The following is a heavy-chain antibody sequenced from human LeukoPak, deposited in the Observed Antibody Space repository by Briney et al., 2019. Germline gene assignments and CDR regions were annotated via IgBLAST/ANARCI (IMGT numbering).Heavy chain of an antibody. CDR2: ISSSSSTI. CDR1: GFTFSSYS. CDR3: ATDTYYDFWSGYSGDDY. D-gene: IGHD3-3*01. Sequence: GGSLRLSCAASGFTFSSYSMNWVRQAPGKGLEWVSYISSSSSTIYYADSVKGRFTISRDNAKNSLYLQMNSLRAEDTAVYYCATDTYYDFWSGYSGDDYWGQGTLVTVSS. J-gene: IGHJ4*02. V-gene: IGHV3-48*04.